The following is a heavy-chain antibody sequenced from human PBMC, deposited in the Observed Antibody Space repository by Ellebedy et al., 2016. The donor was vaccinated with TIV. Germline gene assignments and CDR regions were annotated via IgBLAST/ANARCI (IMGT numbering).Heavy chain of an antibody. D-gene: IGHD4-23*01. V-gene: IGHV4-39*01. CDR2: IYYSGST. CDR3: ARHTPLSVGGNSVAFDY. J-gene: IGHJ4*02. Sequence: MPSETLSLTCTVSGGSISSSSYYWGWIRQPPGKGLEWIGSIYYSGSTYYNPSLKSRVTISVDTSKNQFSLKLSSVTAADTAVYYCARHTPLSVGGNSVAFDYWGQGTLVTVSS. CDR1: GGSISSSSYY.